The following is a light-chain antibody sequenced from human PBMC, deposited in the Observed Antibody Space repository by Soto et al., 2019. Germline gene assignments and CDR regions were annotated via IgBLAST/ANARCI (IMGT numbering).Light chain of an antibody. J-gene: IGKJ1*01. CDR2: GVS. CDR3: QQSDSTPWT. V-gene: IGKV1-39*01. Sequence: DIQMTQSPSSLSASVGDRVTITCRASQSISTYLNWYQQKPGKAPKLLIYGVSILQSGVPSRFSGTGSGTDFTLTISSLQLEDFAIYHCQQSDSTPWTFGQGTKVEIK. CDR1: QSISTY.